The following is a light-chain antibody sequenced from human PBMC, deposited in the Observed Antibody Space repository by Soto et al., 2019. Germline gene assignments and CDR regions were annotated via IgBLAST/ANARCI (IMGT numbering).Light chain of an antibody. J-gene: IGLJ2*01. CDR1: SGDIGGFDS. CDR3: YSSAGTYTFV. Sequence: QSALTQPRSVSGSPGQSVKISCTGTSGDIGGFDSVSWYQQHPDKVPRLVIYDVTKRPSGVPDRFSGSKSGNTASLTISGLQADDEADYYCYSSAGTYTFVFGGGTKVTVL. V-gene: IGLV2-11*01. CDR2: DVT.